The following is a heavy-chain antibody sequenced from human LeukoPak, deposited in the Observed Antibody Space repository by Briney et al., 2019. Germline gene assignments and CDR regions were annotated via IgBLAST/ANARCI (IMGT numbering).Heavy chain of an antibody. Sequence: SQTLSLTCTVSGGSISSGGYYWSWIRQPPGKGLEWIGYIYHSGSTNYNPSLKSRVTMSVDTSKNQFSLKLSSVTAADTAVYYCARDAGYYDFWSGYYLDYWGQGTLVTVSS. J-gene: IGHJ4*02. CDR1: GGSISSGGYY. V-gene: IGHV4-30-2*01. CDR2: IYHSGST. D-gene: IGHD3-3*01. CDR3: ARDAGYYDFWSGYYLDY.